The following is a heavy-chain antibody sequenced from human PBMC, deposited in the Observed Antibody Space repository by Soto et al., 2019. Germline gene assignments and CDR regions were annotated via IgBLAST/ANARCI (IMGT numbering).Heavy chain of an antibody. CDR1: GFTFSSYG. CDR2: IWYDGSNK. CDR3: ARGQVVVTVYYYYGMDV. D-gene: IGHD2-21*02. V-gene: IGHV3-33*01. Sequence: PVGSLRLSCAASGFTFSSYGMHWVRQAPGKGLEWVAVIWYDGSNKYYADSVKGRFTISRDNSKNTLYLQMNSLRAEDTAVYYCARGQVVVTVYYYYGMDVWGQGTTVTVSS. J-gene: IGHJ6*02.